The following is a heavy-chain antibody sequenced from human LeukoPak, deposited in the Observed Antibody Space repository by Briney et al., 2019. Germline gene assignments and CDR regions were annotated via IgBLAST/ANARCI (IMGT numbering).Heavy chain of an antibody. CDR2: INHSGST. J-gene: IGHJ3*02. D-gene: IGHD3-10*01. V-gene: IGHV4-34*01. CDR3: ARDARLLRDAFDI. CDR1: GGSFSGYY. Sequence: SETLSLTCAVYGGSFSGYYWSWVRQPPGKGLEWIGEINHSGSTNYNPSLKSRVTISVDTSKNQFSLKLSSVTAADTAVYYCARDARLLRDAFDIWGQGTMVTVSS.